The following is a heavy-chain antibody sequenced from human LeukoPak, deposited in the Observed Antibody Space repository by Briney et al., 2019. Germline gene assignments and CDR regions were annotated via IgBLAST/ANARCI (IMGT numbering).Heavy chain of an antibody. D-gene: IGHD3-10*01. CDR1: GDSISSGAYY. Sequence: SETLSLTCTLSGDSISSGAYYWTWSRQLPGKALEWIGYIKYSVETLYNPSLRSRLLISAYTSHNQVSLRLSSVTAGDTDVYYCARIGARAVVNLTLIHAFDIWGPGTMVTVSS. CDR3: ARIGARAVVNLTLIHAFDI. CDR2: IKYSVET. J-gene: IGHJ3*02. V-gene: IGHV4-31*03.